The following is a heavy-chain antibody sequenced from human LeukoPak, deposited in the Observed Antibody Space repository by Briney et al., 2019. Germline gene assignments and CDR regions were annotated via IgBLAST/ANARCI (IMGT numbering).Heavy chain of an antibody. CDR1: GFTFSGSA. D-gene: IGHD6-6*01. CDR3: ARNTFRIAARHVPGY. V-gene: IGHV3-73*01. J-gene: IGHJ4*02. CDR2: IRSKPNTYAT. Sequence: GGSLRLSCAASGFTFSGSAMHGVRQASGKGLEWGGRIRSKPNTYATAYAASVKGRFTISRDNAKNSLYLQMNSLRAEDTAVYYCARNTFRIAARHVPGYWGQGTLVTVSS.